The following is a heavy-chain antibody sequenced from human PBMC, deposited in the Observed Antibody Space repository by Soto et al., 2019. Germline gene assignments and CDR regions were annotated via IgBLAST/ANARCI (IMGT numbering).Heavy chain of an antibody. V-gene: IGHV1-69*02. J-gene: IGHJ4*02. CDR2: IIPILGIA. D-gene: IGHD2-15*01. Sequence: SVKVSCKASGGTFSSYTISWVRQAPGQGLEWMGRIIPILGIANYAQKFQGRVTITADKSTSTAYMELSSLRSEDTAVYYCARSCSVGSCYSVQHCLVYWCQGTLVSVSS. CDR1: GGTFSSYT. CDR3: ARSCSVGSCYSVQHCLVY.